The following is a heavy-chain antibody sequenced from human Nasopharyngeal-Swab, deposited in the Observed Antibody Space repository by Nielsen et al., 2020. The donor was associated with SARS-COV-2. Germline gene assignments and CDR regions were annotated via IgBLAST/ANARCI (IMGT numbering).Heavy chain of an antibody. CDR3: ARLGVYCSGGSCYGWFDP. D-gene: IGHD2-15*01. V-gene: IGHV5-10-1*01. J-gene: IGHJ5*02. CDR2: IDPSDSYT. CDR1: GYSFTSHW. Sequence: GESLKISCKGSGYSFTSHWISWVRQMPGKGLEWMGRIDPSDSYTNYSPSFQGHVTISADKSISTAYLQWSSLKASDTAMYYCARLGVYCSGGSCYGWFDPWGQGTLVTVSS.